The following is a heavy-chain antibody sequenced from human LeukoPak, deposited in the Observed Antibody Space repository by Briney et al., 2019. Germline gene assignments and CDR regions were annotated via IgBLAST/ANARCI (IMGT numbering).Heavy chain of an antibody. CDR3: ARAYSRSRFDY. V-gene: IGHV5-10-1*01. CDR1: GYNFTNYW. J-gene: IGHJ4*02. Sequence: GESLKISCQGSGYNFTNYWISWVRQMPGKGLEWMGTIDPSDSYNNYSPSFQGHVTISADKSISTAYLQWSSLKASDTAMYYCARAYSRSRFDYWGQGTLVTVSS. CDR2: IDPSDSYN. D-gene: IGHD6-6*01.